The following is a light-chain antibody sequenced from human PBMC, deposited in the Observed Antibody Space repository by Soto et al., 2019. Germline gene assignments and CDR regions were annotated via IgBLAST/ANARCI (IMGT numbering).Light chain of an antibody. J-gene: IGLJ3*02. CDR2: SNN. CDR1: SSNIGSNT. Sequence: QSVLTQPPSASGTPGQRVSISCSGNSSNIGSNTVNWYHQLPGTAPTLLIKSNNQRPSGIPDRFSGSKSGTSASLAISGPQSEDEADYYCATWDDSLNGWVFGGGTKLTVL. CDR3: ATWDDSLNGWV. V-gene: IGLV1-44*01.